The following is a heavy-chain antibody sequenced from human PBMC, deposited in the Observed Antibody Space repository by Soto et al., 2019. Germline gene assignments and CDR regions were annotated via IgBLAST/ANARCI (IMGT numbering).Heavy chain of an antibody. CDR3: ARAVRFLEWLLYSYYGMDV. V-gene: IGHV4-34*01. Sequence: ASETLSLTCAVYGGSFSWYYWSWIRQPPGKGLEWIGEINHSGSTNYNPSLKSRVTISVDTSKNQFSLKLSSVTAADTAVYYCARAVRFLEWLLYSYYGMDVWGQGTTVTVSS. J-gene: IGHJ6*02. CDR1: GGSFSWYY. D-gene: IGHD3-3*01. CDR2: INHSGST.